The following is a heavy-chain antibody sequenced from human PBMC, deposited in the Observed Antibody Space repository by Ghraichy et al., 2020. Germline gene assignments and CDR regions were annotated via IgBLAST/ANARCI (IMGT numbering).Heavy chain of an antibody. J-gene: IGHJ3*02. CDR2: ISGSSTYI. CDR1: GFIFSDSS. D-gene: IGHD6-19*01. Sequence: GGSLRLSCAASGFIFSDSSMNWVRQAPGKGLEWVSSISGSSTYIYYADSVKGRFTVSRDNAKTSVSLQMNSLRAEDTAVYYCARLISVAGRVEHAFDIWGQGTLVTVSS. V-gene: IGHV3-21*01. CDR3: ARLISVAGRVEHAFDI.